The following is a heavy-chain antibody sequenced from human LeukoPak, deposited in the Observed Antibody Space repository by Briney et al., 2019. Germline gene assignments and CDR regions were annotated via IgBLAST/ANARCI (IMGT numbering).Heavy chain of an antibody. CDR2: IKNDGTVK. D-gene: IGHD5-18*01. Sequence: GGSLRLSCAASGFTFSYHWMTWVRQAPGKGLEWVANIKNDGTVKNYVDSVKGRFTISRDNAKNSLYLQMNSLRAEDTAVYYCARDPGRIQLWPRGYWGQGTLVTVSS. CDR3: ARDPGRIQLWPRGY. J-gene: IGHJ4*02. CDR1: GFTFSYHW. V-gene: IGHV3-7*01.